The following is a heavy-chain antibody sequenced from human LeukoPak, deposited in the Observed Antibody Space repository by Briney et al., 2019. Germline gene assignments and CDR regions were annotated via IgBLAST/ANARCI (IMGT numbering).Heavy chain of an antibody. D-gene: IGHD2-21*02. V-gene: IGHV1-2*02. CDR1: GYTFTGYY. CDR3: ARDQCGGDCYTPPLGFPF. Sequence: ASVKVSCKASGYTFTGYYMHWVRQAPGQGLEWMGWINPNSGGTNYAQKFQGRVTMTRDTSISTAYMELSRLRSDDTAVYYCARDQCGGDCYTPPLGFPFWGQGTLVTVSS. J-gene: IGHJ4*02. CDR2: INPNSGGT.